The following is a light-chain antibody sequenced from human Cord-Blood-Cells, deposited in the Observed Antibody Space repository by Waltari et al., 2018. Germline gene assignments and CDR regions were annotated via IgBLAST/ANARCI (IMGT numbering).Light chain of an antibody. Sequence: QSALTQPRSVSGSPGQSVTISCTGTSIAGGGYNYVSWYQQHPGKAPKLMIYDVSKRPSGVPDRFSGSKSGNTASLTISGLQAEDEADYYCCSYAGSYTYVFGTGTKVTVL. CDR2: DVS. V-gene: IGLV2-11*01. J-gene: IGLJ1*01. CDR1: SIAGGGYNY. CDR3: CSYAGSYTYV.